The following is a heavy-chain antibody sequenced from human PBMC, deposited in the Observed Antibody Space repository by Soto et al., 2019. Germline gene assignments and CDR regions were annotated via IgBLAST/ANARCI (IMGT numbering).Heavy chain of an antibody. J-gene: IGHJ6*02. V-gene: IGHV1-69*13. D-gene: IGHD3-10*01. CDR3: ARATYYCSGSYYHYCYRMDV. CDR2: IIPIFGTA. Sequence: SVKVSCKASGVAFSSYAISWVRPAPLRGLEWMGGIIPIFGTANYAQKSQGTVTITADEPTSTAYMQLSSPRSEDTAVYYCARATYYCSGSYYHYCYRMDVWGQGTTVTVSS. CDR1: GVAFSSYA.